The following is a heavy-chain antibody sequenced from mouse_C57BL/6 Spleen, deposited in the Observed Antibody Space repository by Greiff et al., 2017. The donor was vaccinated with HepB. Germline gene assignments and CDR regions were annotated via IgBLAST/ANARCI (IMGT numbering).Heavy chain of an antibody. CDR1: GFTFGSYA. J-gene: IGHJ3*01. Sequence: EVMLVESGGGLVKPGGSLKLSCAASGFTFGSYAMSWVRQTPEKRLEWVATISDGGSYTYYPDNVKGRFTISRDNAKNNLYLQMSHLKSEDTAMYYCARDGPPWFAYWGQGTLVTVSA. V-gene: IGHV5-4*01. CDR3: ARDGPPWFAY. CDR2: ISDGGSYT. D-gene: IGHD6-1*01.